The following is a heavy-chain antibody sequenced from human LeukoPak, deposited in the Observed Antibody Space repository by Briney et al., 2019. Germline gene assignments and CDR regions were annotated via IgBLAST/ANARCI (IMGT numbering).Heavy chain of an antibody. J-gene: IGHJ3*02. CDR2: IYHSGST. Sequence: SETLSLTCAVSGGSISSGGYSWSWIRQPPGKGLEWTGYIYHSGSTYYNPSLKSRVTISVDRSKNLFSLKLSSVTAADTAVYYCARTSTAARRANAFDIWGQGTMVTVSS. CDR1: GGSISSGGYS. V-gene: IGHV4-30-2*01. CDR3: ARTSTAARRANAFDI. D-gene: IGHD6-6*01.